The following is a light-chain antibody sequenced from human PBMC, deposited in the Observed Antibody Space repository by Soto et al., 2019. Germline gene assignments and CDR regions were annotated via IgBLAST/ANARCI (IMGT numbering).Light chain of an antibody. CDR3: QQYSGLPTLT. J-gene: IGKJ5*01. Sequence: DIQKTQSASSLSASIGDRVTITCQGSQNITNNLSWYQQKPGKAPNLLIYHASKLAKGVTSRFSGSGSGTDFAFIITSLQSDDLVAYYGQQYSGLPTLTFGQGTRLEIK. CDR2: HAS. V-gene: IGKV1-33*01. CDR1: QNITNN.